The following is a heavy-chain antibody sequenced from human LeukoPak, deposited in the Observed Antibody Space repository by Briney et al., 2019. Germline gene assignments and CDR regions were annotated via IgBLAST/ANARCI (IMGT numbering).Heavy chain of an antibody. CDR2: INHSGST. D-gene: IGHD6-13*01. V-gene: IGHV4-34*01. CDR3: ARGEAAAGTGYYFDY. Sequence: TPSETLSLTCAVYGGSFSGYYWSWIRQPPGKGLEWIGEINHSGSTNYNPSLKSRVTISVDTSKNQFSLKLSSVTAADTAVYYCARGEAAAGTGYYFDYWGQGTLVTVSS. CDR1: GGSFSGYY. J-gene: IGHJ4*02.